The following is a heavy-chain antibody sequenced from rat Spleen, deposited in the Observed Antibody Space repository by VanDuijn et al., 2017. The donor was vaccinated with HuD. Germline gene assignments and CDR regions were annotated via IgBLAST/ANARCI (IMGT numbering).Heavy chain of an antibody. CDR3: ARRHYGYTDYFDY. CDR2: ITDTGGST. V-gene: IGHV5-31*01. CDR1: GFTFSNYW. D-gene: IGHD1-9*01. J-gene: IGHJ2*01. Sequence: EVQLVESGGGLVQPGRSLKLSCVASGFTFSNYWMTWIRQAPGKGLEWVASITDTGGSTYYPDSVKGRFTISRNNAQSTLYLQMNSLRSEDTATYYCARRHYGYTDYFDYWGQGVMVTVSS.